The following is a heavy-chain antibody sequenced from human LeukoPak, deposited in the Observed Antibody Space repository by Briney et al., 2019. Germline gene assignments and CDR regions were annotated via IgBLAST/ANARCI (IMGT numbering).Heavy chain of an antibody. V-gene: IGHV4-61*02. Sequence: SETLSLTCTVSGNSISSGDYYWSWIRQPAGKGLEWIGRIYTSGSTTYNPSLKSRVTISGDTSENQFSLRLSSVTAADTAVYYCARDVGARLPGYWGQGILVTVSS. CDR3: ARDVGARLPGY. D-gene: IGHD6-6*01. CDR1: GNSISSGDYY. CDR2: IYTSGST. J-gene: IGHJ4*02.